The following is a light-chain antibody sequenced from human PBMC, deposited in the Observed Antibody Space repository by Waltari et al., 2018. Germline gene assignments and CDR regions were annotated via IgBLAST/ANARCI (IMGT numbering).Light chain of an antibody. CDR2: NTS. V-gene: IGKV3-11*01. CDR3: QQRNSWPLS. J-gene: IGKJ4*01. CDR1: KTVSVY. Sequence: IALTQSPATLSSSLGDRATLSCRANKTVSVYLAWYQHKPGQAPRLLIYNTSNLPTGIPSRFSGSGSETDFTLTISSLEPEDFAVYYCQQRNSWPLSFGGGTKVEIK.